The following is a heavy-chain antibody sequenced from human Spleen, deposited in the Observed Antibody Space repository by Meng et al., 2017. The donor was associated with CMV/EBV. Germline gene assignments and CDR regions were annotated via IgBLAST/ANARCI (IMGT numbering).Heavy chain of an antibody. V-gene: IGHV3-23*01. J-gene: IGHJ4*02. CDR1: GFTFSSYA. D-gene: IGHD6-19*01. Sequence: GESLKISCAASGFTFSSYAMHWVRQAPGKGLEWVSAISAGGSATYYADSVKGRFTISRDNSKNTLYLQMNSPRAEDTAVYYCAKDRTAVAGTPLDFWGQGTLVTVSS. CDR3: AKDRTAVAGTPLDF. CDR2: ISAGGSAT.